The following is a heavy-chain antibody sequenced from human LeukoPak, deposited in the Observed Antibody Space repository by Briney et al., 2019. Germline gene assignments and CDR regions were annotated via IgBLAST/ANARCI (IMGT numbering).Heavy chain of an antibody. D-gene: IGHD3/OR15-3a*01. V-gene: IGHV4-39*01. CDR1: GGSISSSSYY. CDR3: ARQTGSGLFILP. CDR2: IYYSGST. J-gene: IGHJ4*02. Sequence: PSETLSLTCSVSGGSISSSSYYWGWIRQPPGKGLEWIGSIYYSGSTYYNPSLKSRVTISVDTSKNQFSLRLTSVTAADTAVYYCARQTGSGLFILPGGQGTLVTVSS.